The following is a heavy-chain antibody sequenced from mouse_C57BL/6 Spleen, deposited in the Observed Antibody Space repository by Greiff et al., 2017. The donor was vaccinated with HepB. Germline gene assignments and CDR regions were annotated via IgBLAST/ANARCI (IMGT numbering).Heavy chain of an antibody. CDR2: IDPEDGET. CDR3: ARAHSYYYGIFDV. CDR1: GFNIKDYY. J-gene: IGHJ1*03. V-gene: IGHV14-2*01. Sequence: VHVKQSGAELVKPGASVKLSCTASGFNIKDYYMHWVKQRTEQGLEWIGRIDPEDGETKYAPKFQGKATITADTSSNTAYLQLSSLTSEYTAVYYCARAHSYYYGIFDVWGTGTTVTVSS. D-gene: IGHD1-1*01.